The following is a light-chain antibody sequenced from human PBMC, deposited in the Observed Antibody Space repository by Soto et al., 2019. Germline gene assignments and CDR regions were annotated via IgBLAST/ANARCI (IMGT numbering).Light chain of an antibody. J-gene: IGKJ5*01. Sequence: EIVFTQSPGTLFLSPGERATLSCRASQNILSNLAWYQQKPGQAPRLLIYGASTRATGIPARFSGSGAGTEFTLTISSLQSEDVEIYYCQQYNNWTITFGQGTRLEIK. CDR3: QQYNNWTIT. V-gene: IGKV3-15*01. CDR1: QNILSN. CDR2: GAS.